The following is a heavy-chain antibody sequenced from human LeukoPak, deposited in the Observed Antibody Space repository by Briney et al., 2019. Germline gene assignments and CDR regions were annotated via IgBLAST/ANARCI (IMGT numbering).Heavy chain of an antibody. Sequence: SETLSLTCTVSGGSISSYYWRWIRQPPGKGLEWIGYICYSGSTNYNPSLKSRVTISVDTSKNQFSLKLSSVTAADTAVYYCARGPEWELLDDAFDIWGQGTMVTVSS. D-gene: IGHD1-26*01. CDR3: ARGPEWELLDDAFDI. CDR1: GGSISSYY. V-gene: IGHV4-59*01. CDR2: ICYSGST. J-gene: IGHJ3*02.